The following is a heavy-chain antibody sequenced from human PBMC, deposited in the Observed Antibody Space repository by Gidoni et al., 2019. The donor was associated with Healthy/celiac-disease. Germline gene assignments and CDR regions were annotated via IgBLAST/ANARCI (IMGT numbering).Heavy chain of an antibody. CDR1: GFTFDDYG. D-gene: IGHD4-17*01. J-gene: IGHJ5*02. CDR3: ARDFLTTVTTAFDP. Sequence: EVQLVESGGGVVRPGGSLRLSCSASGFTFDDYGMSWVRQAPGKGLEWVSGINWNGGSTGYADSVKGRFTISRDNAKNSLYLQMNSLRAEDTALYHCARDFLTTVTTAFDPWGQGTLVTVSS. CDR2: INWNGGST. V-gene: IGHV3-20*01.